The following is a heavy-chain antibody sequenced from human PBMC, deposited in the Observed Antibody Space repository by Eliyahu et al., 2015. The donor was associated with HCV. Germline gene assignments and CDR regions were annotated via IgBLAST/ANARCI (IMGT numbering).Heavy chain of an antibody. Sequence: QVQLVESGGGVVQPGRSLRLSCAAXGFXFXXYAMHWVRQAPGKGLEWVAVISYDGSNKYYADSVKGRFTISRDNSKNTLYLQMNSLRAEDTAVYYCARDSQDYGDYVGAFDIWGQGTMVTVSS. CDR3: ARDSQDYGDYVGAFDI. V-gene: IGHV3-30-3*01. D-gene: IGHD4-17*01. J-gene: IGHJ3*02. CDR2: ISYDGSNK. CDR1: GFXFXXYA.